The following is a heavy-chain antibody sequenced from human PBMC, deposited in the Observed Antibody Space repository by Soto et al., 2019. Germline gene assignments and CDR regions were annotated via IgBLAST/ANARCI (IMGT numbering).Heavy chain of an antibody. CDR3: ARDRGIMAARTHFDY. CDR1: GFTFSSYA. Sequence: QVQLVESGGGVVQPGRSLRLSCAASGFTFSSYAMHWVRQAPGKGLEWVAVISYDGSNEYYADSVKGRFTISRDNSKNRLYLQMNSLRAEDTAVYYGARDRGIMAARTHFDYWGQGTLVTVSS. CDR2: ISYDGSNE. J-gene: IGHJ4*02. D-gene: IGHD6-6*01. V-gene: IGHV3-30-3*01.